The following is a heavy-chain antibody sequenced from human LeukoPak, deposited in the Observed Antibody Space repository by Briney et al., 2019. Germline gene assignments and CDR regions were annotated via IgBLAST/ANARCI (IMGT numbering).Heavy chain of an antibody. Sequence: GGSLRLSYAASGFTFSSYSMNWVRQAPGKGLEWVSSISSSSYIYYADSVKGRFTISRDNAKNSLYLQMNSLRAEDTAVYYCARAHLPFVGAYYFDYWGQGTLVTVSS. V-gene: IGHV3-21*01. CDR2: ISSSSYI. CDR1: GFTFSSYS. CDR3: ARAHLPFVGAYYFDY. J-gene: IGHJ4*02. D-gene: IGHD2-15*01.